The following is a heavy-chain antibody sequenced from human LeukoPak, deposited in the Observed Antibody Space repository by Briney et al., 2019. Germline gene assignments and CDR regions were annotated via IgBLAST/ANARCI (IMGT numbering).Heavy chain of an antibody. V-gene: IGHV3-48*03. J-gene: IGHJ4*02. CDR1: GFTFNKYG. D-gene: IGHD3-10*01. Sequence: GGSLRLSCAASGFTFNKYGLSWVRQAPGKGLEWVSYISSSGSTIYYADSVKGRFTISRDNAKNSLYLQMNSLRAEDTAVYYCARVRVIRGVIGDYWGQGTLVTVSS. CDR3: ARVRVIRGVIGDY. CDR2: ISSSGSTI.